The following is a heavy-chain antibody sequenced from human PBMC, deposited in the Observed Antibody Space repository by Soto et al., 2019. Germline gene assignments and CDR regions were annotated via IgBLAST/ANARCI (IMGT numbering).Heavy chain of an antibody. J-gene: IGHJ4*02. V-gene: IGHV3-53*02. CDR2: IYSSGNT. D-gene: IGHD3-16*01. CDR3: ARVSSPFGY. Sequence: EVQLVETGGGLIQPGGSLRLSCAVSGFTVRSNYMNWVHQAPGKGLEWVSVIYSSGNTYYADSVKGRFTMSRDTSNNTVFLQMNNLRAEDTAVYYCARVSSPFGYWGQGTLVTVSS. CDR1: GFTVRSNY.